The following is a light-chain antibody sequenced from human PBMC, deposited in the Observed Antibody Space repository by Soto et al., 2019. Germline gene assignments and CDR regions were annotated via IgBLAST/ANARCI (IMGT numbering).Light chain of an antibody. J-gene: IGKJ2*01. CDR2: GAS. Sequence: EIVLTQSPGTLSLSPGERATLSCRASQRVSNSSYLAWYQQKPGQAPRLLIYGASSRATGIPDRFSGSGSATGFTLTISRLEPEDFAVYYCRQYGSSPSYTFGQGTKLEIK. CDR1: QRVSNSSY. V-gene: IGKV3-20*01. CDR3: RQYGSSPSYT.